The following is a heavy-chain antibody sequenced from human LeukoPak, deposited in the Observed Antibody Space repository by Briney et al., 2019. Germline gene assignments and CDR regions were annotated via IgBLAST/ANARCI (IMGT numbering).Heavy chain of an antibody. J-gene: IGHJ4*02. CDR1: GFTVSSNY. Sequence: GGSLRLSCAASGFTVSSNYMSWVRQAPGKGLEWVSAISGSGGSTYYADSVKGRFTISRDNSKNTLYLQMNSLRAEDTAVYYCAKCHLMVRGVYFDYWGQGTLVTVSP. CDR2: ISGSGGST. V-gene: IGHV3-23*01. D-gene: IGHD3-10*01. CDR3: AKCHLMVRGVYFDY.